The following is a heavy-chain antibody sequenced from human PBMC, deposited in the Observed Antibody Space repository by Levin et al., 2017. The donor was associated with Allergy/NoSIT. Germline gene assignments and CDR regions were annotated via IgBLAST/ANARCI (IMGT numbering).Heavy chain of an antibody. Sequence: PPSETLSLTCAASGFTFSSYEMNWVRQAPGKGLEWVSYISSSGSTIYYADSVKGRFTISRDNAKNSLYLQMNSLRAEDTAVYYCARQLGNFWSGYNYFDYWGQGTLVTVSS. CDR3: ARQLGNFWSGYNYFDY. CDR2: ISSSGSTI. J-gene: IGHJ4*02. D-gene: IGHD3-3*01. V-gene: IGHV3-48*03. CDR1: GFTFSSYE.